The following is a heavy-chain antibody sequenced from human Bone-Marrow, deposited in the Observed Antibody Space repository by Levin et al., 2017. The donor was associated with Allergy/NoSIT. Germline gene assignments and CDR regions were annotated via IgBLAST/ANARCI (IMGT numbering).Heavy chain of an antibody. Sequence: GGSLRLSCAASGFTFSSYGMHWVRQAPGKGLEWVAVIWYDGSNKYYADSVKGRFTISRDNSKNTLYLQMNSLRAEDTAVYYCARDSNYYDSSVEPPLDAFDSWGQGTMVTVSS. CDR2: IWYDGSNK. D-gene: IGHD3-22*01. CDR3: ARDSNYYDSSVEPPLDAFDS. J-gene: IGHJ3*02. CDR1: GFTFSSYG. V-gene: IGHV3-33*01.